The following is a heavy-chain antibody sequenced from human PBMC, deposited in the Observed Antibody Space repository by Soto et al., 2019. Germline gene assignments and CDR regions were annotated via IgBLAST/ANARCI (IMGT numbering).Heavy chain of an antibody. J-gene: IGHJ3*01. V-gene: IGHV3-7*04. D-gene: IGHD3-22*01. CDR1: GFTFSSYW. Sequence: PGGSLRLSCAASGFTFSSYWMSWVRQAPGKGLEWVANIKQDGSQKWYVDSVKGRFTISRDNARNSLYLQMSSLRVDDTAVYYCARGDYYDSSGPFSDAVEFWGQGTMVTVSS. CDR3: ARGDYYDSSGPFSDAVEF. CDR2: IKQDGSQK.